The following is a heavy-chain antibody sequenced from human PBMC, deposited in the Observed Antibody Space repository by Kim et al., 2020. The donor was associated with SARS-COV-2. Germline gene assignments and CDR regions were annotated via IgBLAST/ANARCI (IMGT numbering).Heavy chain of an antibody. CDR2: ISSSSSYT. CDR1: GFTFSDYY. D-gene: IGHD2-2*01. Sequence: GGSLRLSCAASGFTFSDYYMSWVRQAPGKGLEWVSYISSSSSYTNYADSVKGRFTISRDNAKNSLYLQMNSLRAEDTAVYYCARVKCSSTSCGYDCDFYYGMDVGGKGTTVTVSS. V-gene: IGHV3-11*05. CDR3: ARVKCSSTSCGYDCDFYYGMDV. J-gene: IGHJ6*04.